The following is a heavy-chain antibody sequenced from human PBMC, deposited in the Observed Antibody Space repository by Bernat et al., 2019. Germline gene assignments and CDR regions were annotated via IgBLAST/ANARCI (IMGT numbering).Heavy chain of an antibody. Sequence: EVQLVESGGGLVKPGGSLRPSCAASGFTFSSYSMNWVRQVPGKGLEWVSSISSSSSYIYYADSVKGRFTSSRDNAKNSLYLQMNSLRAGDTAVYYCARGRTSGSYEDYWCQGALVTVSS. CDR1: GFTFSSYS. CDR2: ISSSSSYI. V-gene: IGHV3-21*01. CDR3: ARGRTSGSYEDY. J-gene: IGHJ4*02. D-gene: IGHD1-26*01.